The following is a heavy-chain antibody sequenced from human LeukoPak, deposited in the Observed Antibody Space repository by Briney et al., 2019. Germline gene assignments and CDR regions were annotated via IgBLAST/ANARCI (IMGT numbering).Heavy chain of an antibody. CDR3: TRARASEDFDY. J-gene: IGHJ4*02. CDR2: ISSSGSTI. Sequence: PGGSLRLSCAASGFTFNNAWMNWVRQAPGKGLEWVSYISSSGSTIYYADSVKGRFTISRDNAKNSLYLQMNSLRAEDTAVFYCTRARASEDFDYWGQGTLVTVSS. V-gene: IGHV3-11*01. CDR1: GFTFNNAW.